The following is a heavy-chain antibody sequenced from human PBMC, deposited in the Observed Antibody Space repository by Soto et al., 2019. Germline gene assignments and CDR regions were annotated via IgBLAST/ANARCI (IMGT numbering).Heavy chain of an antibody. V-gene: IGHV3-23*01. Sequence: PGGSLRLSCAASGFSFSNYAMNWVRQAPGKGLEWVSGISGGGGGTYYADSVKGRFIISRDNSKKTVYIQLNSLRAEDTAVYYCAKDRSSPHWGQGTLVTVSS. CDR1: GFSFSNYA. CDR3: AKDRSSPH. J-gene: IGHJ4*02. D-gene: IGHD2-2*01. CDR2: ISGGGGGT.